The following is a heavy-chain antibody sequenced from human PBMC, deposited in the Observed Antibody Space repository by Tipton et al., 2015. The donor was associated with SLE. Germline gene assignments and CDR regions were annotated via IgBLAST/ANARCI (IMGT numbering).Heavy chain of an antibody. J-gene: IGHJ6*03. Sequence: TLSLTCALYGGSLSGYYWNWIRQPPGKGLEWIGEINHRGSTNNNPSLKSRVTISVDTSKNQFSLKLSSVTAADTAVYYCARAPGLERSFYYYYYMDVWDKGTTVTVSS. V-gene: IGHV4-34*01. CDR3: ARAPGLERSFYYYYYMDV. D-gene: IGHD1-1*01. CDR1: GGSLSGYY. CDR2: INHRGST.